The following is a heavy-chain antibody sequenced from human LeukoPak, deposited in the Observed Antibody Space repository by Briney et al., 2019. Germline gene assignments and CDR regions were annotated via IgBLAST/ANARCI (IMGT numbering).Heavy chain of an antibody. D-gene: IGHD6-13*01. CDR1: GYTFIGYY. J-gene: IGHJ4*02. Sequence: SVKVSCKASGYTFIGYYMHWVRQAPGQGLEWMGRIIPIFGTANYAQKFQGRVTITTDESTSTAYMELSSLRSEDTAVYYCARDSIAAAVHARFLDYWGQGTLVTVSS. V-gene: IGHV1-69*05. CDR2: IIPIFGTA. CDR3: ARDSIAAAVHARFLDY.